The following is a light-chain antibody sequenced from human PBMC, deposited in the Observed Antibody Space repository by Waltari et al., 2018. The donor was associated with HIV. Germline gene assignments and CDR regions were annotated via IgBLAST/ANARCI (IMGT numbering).Light chain of an antibody. CDR2: RKN. CDR1: SSNIGSNY. CDR3: AAWDDSLSGWV. V-gene: IGLV1-47*01. Sequence: QSVLTQPPSASGTPGQRVTISCSGSSSNIGSNYIYWYQQLPGTAPKLLIYRKNQRPSGVPDRFSGSKSGTSASLTISGLRSEDEADYSCAAWDDSLSGWVFGGGTKLTVL. J-gene: IGLJ3*02.